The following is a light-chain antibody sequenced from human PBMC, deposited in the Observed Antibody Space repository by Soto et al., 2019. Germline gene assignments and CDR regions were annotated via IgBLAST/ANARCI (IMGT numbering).Light chain of an antibody. J-gene: IGLJ1*01. CDR1: SSDVGAYIF. CDR3: VSFTTSKPYV. CDR2: DIT. V-gene: IGLV2-14*01. Sequence: SARTQPASVSGSPGQSITISCTGTSSDVGAYIFVSWYQQYPGKAPKLMIYDITNRPSGVSNRFSGSKAGNTASLTISGLQAEDEADYYCVSFTTSKPYVFGTGTKVT.